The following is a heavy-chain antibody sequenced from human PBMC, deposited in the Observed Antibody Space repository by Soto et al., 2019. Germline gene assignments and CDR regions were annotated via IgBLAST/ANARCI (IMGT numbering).Heavy chain of an antibody. V-gene: IGHV3-30*04. J-gene: IGHJ3*01. CDR1: GFTFSSFA. Sequence: QEILVESGGGVVQSGTSLRLSCAASGFTFSSFAMHWVRHAPGKGLEWVSVISFNGLSQFYADSVRGRVTVSRDNSKNTLYLQLDSLRPDDTAVYSCARGGRGLRGAFDVWGQGTEVSVS. D-gene: IGHD3-16*01. CDR3: ARGGRGLRGAFDV. CDR2: ISFNGLSQ.